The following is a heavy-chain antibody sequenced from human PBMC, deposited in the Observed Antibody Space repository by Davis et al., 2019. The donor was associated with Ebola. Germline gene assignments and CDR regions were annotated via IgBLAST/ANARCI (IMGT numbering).Heavy chain of an antibody. CDR1: GFTFSSYA. V-gene: IGHV3-23*01. CDR2: ISGSGGST. J-gene: IGHJ4*02. CDR3: ARGWGTMVRGVLDY. D-gene: IGHD3-10*01. Sequence: GESLKISCAASGFTFSSYAMSWVRQAPGKGLEWVSAISGSGGSTYYADSVKGRFTISRDNSKNTLYLQMNSLRAEDTAVYYCARGWGTMVRGVLDYWGQGTLVTVSS.